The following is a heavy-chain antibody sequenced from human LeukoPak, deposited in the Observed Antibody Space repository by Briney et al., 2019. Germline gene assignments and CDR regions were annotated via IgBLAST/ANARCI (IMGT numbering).Heavy chain of an antibody. Sequence: GGSLRLSCAASGFTFSSYEMNWVRQAPGKGLEWLSYISSSGRTKYYADSVKGRFTISRDNAKNSLSLQMNSLRAEDTAVYYCASYYSRGDAFDIWSQGTMVTVSS. D-gene: IGHD1-26*01. CDR1: GFTFSSYE. CDR2: ISSSGRTK. V-gene: IGHV3-48*03. J-gene: IGHJ3*02. CDR3: ASYYSRGDAFDI.